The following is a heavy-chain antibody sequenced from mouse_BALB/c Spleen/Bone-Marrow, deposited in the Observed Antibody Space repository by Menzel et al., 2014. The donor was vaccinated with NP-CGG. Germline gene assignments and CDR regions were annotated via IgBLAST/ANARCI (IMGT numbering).Heavy chain of an antibody. CDR1: GYAFTNYL. Sequence: QVQLQQPGTDLVRPGTSVKVSCKASGYAFTNYLIEWIKQRPGQGLEWIGVINPGSGGINYNERFKGKATLTADKSSSTACMQLSGLTSDDSAVYFCARSIYDGYSEAMDYWGQGTSVTVSS. J-gene: IGHJ4*01. D-gene: IGHD2-3*01. CDR3: ARSIYDGYSEAMDY. V-gene: IGHV1-54*03. CDR2: INPGSGGI.